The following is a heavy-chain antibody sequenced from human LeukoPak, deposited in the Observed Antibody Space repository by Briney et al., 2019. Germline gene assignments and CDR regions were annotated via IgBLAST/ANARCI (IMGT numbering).Heavy chain of an antibody. J-gene: IGHJ4*02. V-gene: IGHV1-2*02. D-gene: IGHD6-19*01. Sequence: VASVKVSCKASGYTFTGYYMHWVRQAAGQGLEWMGWINPNSGGTNYAQKFQGRVTMTRDTSISTAYMELSRRRSDDTAVYYCARAVAGTPLFDYWGQGTLVTVSS. CDR3: ARAVAGTPLFDY. CDR2: INPNSGGT. CDR1: GYTFTGYY.